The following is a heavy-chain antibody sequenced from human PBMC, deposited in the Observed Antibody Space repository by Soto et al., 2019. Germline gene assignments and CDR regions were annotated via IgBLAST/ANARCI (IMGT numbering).Heavy chain of an antibody. CDR2: IWHDGSDK. CDR3: SRPYYGSGSYTSPDY. Sequence: GGSLRLSCAASGFTFSTFGMHWVRQAPGKGLEWVAFIWHDGSDKDYADSVKGRFTISRDNSKNTLYMQMNSLKAEDTAVYYCSRPYYGSGSYTSPDYWGQGTLVTVSS. J-gene: IGHJ4*02. CDR1: GFTFSTFG. D-gene: IGHD3-10*01. V-gene: IGHV3-33*01.